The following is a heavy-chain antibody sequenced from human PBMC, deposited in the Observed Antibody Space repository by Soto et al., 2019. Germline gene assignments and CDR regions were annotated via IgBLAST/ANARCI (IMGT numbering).Heavy chain of an antibody. CDR3: ARDQSIDCWSGYPDY. CDR2: ISAYNGNT. CDR1: GYTFTSYG. D-gene: IGHD3-3*01. V-gene: IGHV1-18*01. Sequence: ASVKVSCKASGYTFTSYGISWVRQAPGQGLEWMGWISAYNGNTNYAQKLQGRVTMTTDTSTSTAYMELRSLRADDTAVYYCARDQSIDCWSGYPDYWGQGTMGTVSS. J-gene: IGHJ4*02.